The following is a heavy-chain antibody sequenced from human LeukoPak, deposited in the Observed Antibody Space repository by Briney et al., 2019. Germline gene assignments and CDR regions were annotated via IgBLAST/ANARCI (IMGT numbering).Heavy chain of an antibody. CDR2: IYYSGST. D-gene: IGHD3-3*01. V-gene: IGHV4-59*11. CDR1: GGSISGHY. CDR3: ARERTYYDFWSGYYEGDAFDI. J-gene: IGHJ3*02. Sequence: SSETLSLTCTVSGGSISGHYWSWIRQPPGKGLEWIGYIYYSGSTNYNPSLKSRVTISVDTSKNQFSLKLSSVTAADTAVYYCARERTYYDFWSGYYEGDAFDIWGQGTMVTVSS.